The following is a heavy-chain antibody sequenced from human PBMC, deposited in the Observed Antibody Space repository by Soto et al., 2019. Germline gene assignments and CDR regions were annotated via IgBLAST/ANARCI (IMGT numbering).Heavy chain of an antibody. D-gene: IGHD1-26*01. J-gene: IGHJ4*02. Sequence: EVQLVESGGVVVQPGGSLRLSCAASGFTLDDYSMHWGRQAPGKGLEWVSLISWDGRSTNYADTVKGRFTVSRDNSKSSLYLQMNSRTTEDTAFYYCGKDAAVSDHTNLDYWGQGALVTVSS. CDR1: GFTLDDYS. V-gene: IGHV3-43*01. CDR3: GKDAAVSDHTNLDY. CDR2: ISWDGRST.